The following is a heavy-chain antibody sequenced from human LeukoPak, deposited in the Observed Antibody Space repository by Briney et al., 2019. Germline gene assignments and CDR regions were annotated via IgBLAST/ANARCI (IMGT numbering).Heavy chain of an antibody. CDR2: INHSGST. CDR3: ARSGQYCSGGSCYPGGLDY. V-gene: IGHV4-34*01. Sequence: PSETLSLTCAVYGGSFSGYYWSWIRQPPGKGLEWIGEINHSGSTNYNPSLKSRVTISVDTSKNQFSLKLSSVTAADTAVYYCARSGQYCSGGSCYPGGLDYWGQGTLVTVSS. CDR1: GGSFSGYY. J-gene: IGHJ4*02. D-gene: IGHD2-15*01.